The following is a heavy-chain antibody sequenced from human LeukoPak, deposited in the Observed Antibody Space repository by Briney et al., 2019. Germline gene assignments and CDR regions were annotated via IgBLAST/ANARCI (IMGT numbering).Heavy chain of an antibody. Sequence: GRSLRLSCAASGFTFDDYAMHWVRQAPGKGLEWVSGISWNSGSIGYADSVKGRFTISRDNAKNSLYLQMNSLRAEDTALYYCAKDISRTLGIAAADYWGQGTLVTVSS. CDR1: GFTFDDYA. D-gene: IGHD6-13*01. CDR2: ISWNSGSI. CDR3: AKDISRTLGIAAADY. J-gene: IGHJ4*02. V-gene: IGHV3-9*01.